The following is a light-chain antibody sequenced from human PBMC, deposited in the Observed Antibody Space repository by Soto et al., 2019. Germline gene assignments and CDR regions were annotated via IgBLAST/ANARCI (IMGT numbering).Light chain of an antibody. J-gene: IGKJ4*01. CDR2: VTS. V-gene: IGKV1-9*01. CDR1: QGIGSY. Sequence: QLTQSPSSLSASVGDRVTLTCRASQGIGSYLAWYQQKPGKASKLLIYVTSTLQSGVPSRISGRGSGADFTLVISSLQPEDSANYYCQQRRLSTLPFGGGTKVEIK. CDR3: QQRRLSTLP.